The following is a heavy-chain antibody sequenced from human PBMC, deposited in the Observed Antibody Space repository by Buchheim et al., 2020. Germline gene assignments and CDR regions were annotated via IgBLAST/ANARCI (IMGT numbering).Heavy chain of an antibody. D-gene: IGHD3-16*01. Sequence: EVQLVESGGGLVQPGGSPRLSCAASGFTFSSYSMNWVRQAPGKGLEWVSYSSSSSSTIHYGDSVKGRFTISRDNAKNSLYLRMNSLRAEDTAVYYCAAPSYEYVWGSYYHYWGQGAL. CDR3: AAPSYEYVWGSYYHY. J-gene: IGHJ4*02. CDR1: GFTFSSYS. V-gene: IGHV3-48*04. CDR2: SSSSSSTI.